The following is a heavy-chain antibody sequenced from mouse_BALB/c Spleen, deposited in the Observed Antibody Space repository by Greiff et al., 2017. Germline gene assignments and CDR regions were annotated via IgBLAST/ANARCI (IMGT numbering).Heavy chain of an antibody. D-gene: IGHD4-1*01. CDR1: GFTFSSYG. V-gene: IGHV5-6*01. J-gene: IGHJ4*01. CDR2: ISSGGSYT. Sequence: EVKLMESGGDLVKPGGSLKLSCAASGFTFSSYGMSWVRQTPDKRLEWVATISSGGSYTYYPDSVKGRFTISRDNAKNTLYLQMSSLKSEDTAMYYCARNWDFNYAMDYWGQGTSVTVSS. CDR3: ARNWDFNYAMDY.